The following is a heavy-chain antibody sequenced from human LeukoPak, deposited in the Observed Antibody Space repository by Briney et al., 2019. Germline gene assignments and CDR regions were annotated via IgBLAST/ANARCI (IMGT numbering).Heavy chain of an antibody. CDR2: IYHSGST. D-gene: IGHD6-13*01. J-gene: IGHJ4*02. CDR1: GGSISSYY. V-gene: IGHV4-4*07. CDR3: ARANGIAAAGFDY. Sequence: KPSETLSLTCTDSGGSISSYYWSWIRQPAGKGLEWIGSIYHSGSTYYNPSLKSRVTISVDTSKNQFSLKLSSVTAANTAVYYCARANGIAAAGFDYWGQGTLVTVSS.